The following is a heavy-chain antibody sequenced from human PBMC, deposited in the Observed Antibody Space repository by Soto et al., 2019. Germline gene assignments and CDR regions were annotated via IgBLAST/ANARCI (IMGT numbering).Heavy chain of an antibody. Sequence: SETLSLPCTVSGGSISSYYWSWIRQPAGKGLEWIGRIYTSGSTNYNPSLKSRVTMSVDTSKNQFSLKLSSVTAADTTVYYCARDLGIALAGTRYYYYGMDVWGQGTTVTVSS. CDR2: IYTSGST. CDR3: ARDLGIALAGTRYYYYGMDV. V-gene: IGHV4-4*07. J-gene: IGHJ6*02. CDR1: GGSISSYY. D-gene: IGHD6-19*01.